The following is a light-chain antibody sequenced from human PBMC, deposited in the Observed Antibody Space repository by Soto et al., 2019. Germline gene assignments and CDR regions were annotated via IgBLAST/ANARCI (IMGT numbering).Light chain of an antibody. CDR1: SSDVGAYNY. J-gene: IGLJ1*01. CDR3: TSYTTSTTVV. CDR2: EVR. V-gene: IGLV2-14*01. Sequence: QSALTQPASVSGSPGQAITISCTGTSSDVGAYNYVSWYQQYAGKAPKLMIYEVRNRPSGVSNRFYGSKSGNTASLTISGLQAEDEADYYCTSYTTSTTVVFGTATKVTVL.